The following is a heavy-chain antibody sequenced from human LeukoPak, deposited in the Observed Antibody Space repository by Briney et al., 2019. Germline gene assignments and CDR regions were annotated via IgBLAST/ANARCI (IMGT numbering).Heavy chain of an antibody. CDR2: ITDTGGLT. Sequence: GGSLRLSCAASGFTFSTYAMSWVRQAPGKGLQWVSTITDTGGLTYYPDSVKGRFTISRDNSKNTLYVQMNSLRAEDTAVYYCARALSYYDSSGYMAWGQGTLVTVSS. D-gene: IGHD3-22*01. V-gene: IGHV3-23*01. CDR3: ARALSYYDSSGYMA. CDR1: GFTFSTYA. J-gene: IGHJ5*02.